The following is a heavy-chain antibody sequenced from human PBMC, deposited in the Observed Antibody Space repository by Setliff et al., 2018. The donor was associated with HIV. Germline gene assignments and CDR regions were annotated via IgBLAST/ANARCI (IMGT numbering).Heavy chain of an antibody. CDR1: GYRFTDFY. D-gene: IGHD4-17*01. CDR2: INPKNGAT. J-gene: IGHJ4*02. Sequence: ASVKVSCKTFGYRFTDFYVNWVRQAPGQGLEWMGWINPKNGATKNAQKFQDRVTMTRDTSITTAYMELSRLSSDDTAVYYCARADYGDHLDYWGQGILVTVSS. V-gene: IGHV1-2*02. CDR3: ARADYGDHLDY.